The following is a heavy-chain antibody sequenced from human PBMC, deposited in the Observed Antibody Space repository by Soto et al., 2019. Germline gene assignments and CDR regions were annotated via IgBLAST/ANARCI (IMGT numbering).Heavy chain of an antibody. CDR2: ISGSGGST. V-gene: IGHV3-23*01. CDR3: ANDPPHRQRYDFWSGYFDDY. D-gene: IGHD3-3*01. J-gene: IGHJ4*02. CDR1: GFTFRSYA. Sequence: GGSLRLSCAASGFTFRSYAMSWVRQAPGKGLEWVSAISGSGGSTYYADSVKGRFTIFRDNSKNTMYLQMNSLRAEDTAVYYCANDPPHRQRYDFWSGYFDDYWVQGILVPVSS.